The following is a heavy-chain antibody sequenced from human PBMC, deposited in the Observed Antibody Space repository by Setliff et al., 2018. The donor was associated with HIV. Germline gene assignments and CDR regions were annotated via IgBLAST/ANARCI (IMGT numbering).Heavy chain of an antibody. J-gene: IGHJ6*02. V-gene: IGHV1-8*01. D-gene: IGHD5-18*01. CDR1: GYTFSTYD. Sequence: ASVKVSCKASGYTFSTYDFNWVRQAAGQGLEWMGWMSPKNNGSGFAQKFPARLTMTWNTSTNTAYMELRSLTSDYTAVYYCARGRYNSRIDVWGQGTTVTVSS. CDR2: MSPKNNGS. CDR3: ARGRYNSRIDV.